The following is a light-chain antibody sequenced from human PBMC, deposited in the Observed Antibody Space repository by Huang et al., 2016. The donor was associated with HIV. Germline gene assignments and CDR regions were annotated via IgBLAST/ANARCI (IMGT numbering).Light chain of an antibody. CDR1: QTIRNS. CDR2: SSS. V-gene: IGKV1-39*01. J-gene: IGKJ1*01. CDR3: QQSYTTPLT. Sequence: DIQMTQSPSSLSASVCDRVNITCRSSQTIRNSLRWYQQKPGHDPKHLIHSSSSLQSGCPSRFSGSVSGTDFVLSITSLQPYDSATYYCQQSYTTPLTFGQGTSVEIK.